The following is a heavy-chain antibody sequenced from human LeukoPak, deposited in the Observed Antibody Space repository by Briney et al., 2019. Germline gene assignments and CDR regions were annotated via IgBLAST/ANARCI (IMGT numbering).Heavy chain of an antibody. CDR1: GFTFSSYA. CDR2: ISGSGGST. CDR3: AKGLEDMDAFDI. V-gene: IGHV3-23*01. J-gene: IGHJ3*02. Sequence: GGSLRLSCAASGFTFSSYAMSWVRQAPGKGLEWVSAISGSGGSTYYADSVKGRFTISRDNSKNTLYPQMNSLRAEDTAVYYCAKGLEDMDAFDIWGQGTMVTVSS. D-gene: IGHD2-15*01.